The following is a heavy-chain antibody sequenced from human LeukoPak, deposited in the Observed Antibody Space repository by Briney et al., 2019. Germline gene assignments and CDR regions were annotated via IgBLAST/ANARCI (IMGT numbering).Heavy chain of an antibody. V-gene: IGHV4-59*12. CDR2: IYYSGST. CDR3: ARGTTILEYYYGMDV. Sequence: PSETLSLTCTVSGGSISSYYWSWIRQPPGNGLEWIGYIYYSGSTNYNPSLKSRVTISVDTSKNQFSLKLSSVTAADTAVYYCARGTTILEYYYGMDVWGQGTTVTVSS. D-gene: IGHD1-1*01. CDR1: GGSISSYY. J-gene: IGHJ6*02.